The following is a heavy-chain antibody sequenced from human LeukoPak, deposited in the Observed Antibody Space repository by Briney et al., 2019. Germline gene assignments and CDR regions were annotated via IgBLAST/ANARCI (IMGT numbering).Heavy chain of an antibody. J-gene: IGHJ4*02. V-gene: IGHV4-39*01. CDR2: IYYSGST. Sequence: SETLSLTCAVSGGSISSSSYYWGWIRQPPGKGLEWIGSIYYSGSTYYNPSLKSRVTISVDTSKNQFSLKLSSVTAADTAVYYCARARTVRGVSPFDYWGQGTLVTVSS. CDR1: GGSISSSSYY. D-gene: IGHD3-10*01. CDR3: ARARTVRGVSPFDY.